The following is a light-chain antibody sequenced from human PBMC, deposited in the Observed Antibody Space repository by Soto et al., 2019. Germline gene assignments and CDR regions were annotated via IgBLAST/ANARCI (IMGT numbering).Light chain of an antibody. V-gene: IGKV3-20*01. J-gene: IGKJ1*01. Sequence: EIVLTQSPGTLSLSPGERATLSCRASQSVSSSYLAWYQQKPGQAPRLLIYGASIRATGIPDRFICSGSVTDFTLTISRLEPEDFAVYYCQQYGSSPRTFGQGTKVEIK. CDR3: QQYGSSPRT. CDR2: GAS. CDR1: QSVSSSY.